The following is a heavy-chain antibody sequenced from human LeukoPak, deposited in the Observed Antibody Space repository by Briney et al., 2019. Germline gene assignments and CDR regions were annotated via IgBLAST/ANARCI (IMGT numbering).Heavy chain of an antibody. V-gene: IGHV3-15*01. Sequence: GGSLRLSCAGAGFIFTDVWMSWVRQAPGKGLEWVGRIKSKSDGGTIDYAAPVKGRITVSRDDSRKTLSLELNNLKTEDTGVYYCTADLDYWGQGTLVTVSS. CDR1: GFIFTDVW. J-gene: IGHJ4*02. CDR2: IKSKSDGGTI. CDR3: TADLDY.